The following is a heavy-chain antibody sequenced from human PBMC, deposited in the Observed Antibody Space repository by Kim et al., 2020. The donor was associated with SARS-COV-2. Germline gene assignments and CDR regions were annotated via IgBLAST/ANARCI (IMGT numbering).Heavy chain of an antibody. Sequence: GGSLRLSCAASGFTFNTYWIHWVRQTPGKGLVWVSRITSDGPSAAYADSVRGRFTVSRDNAENTVSLQMNSLRANDTAVYYCVRDKGLSTPLDYWGQGTLVTVSS. CDR1: GFTFNTYW. V-gene: IGHV3-74*01. D-gene: IGHD3-16*02. J-gene: IGHJ4*02. CDR3: VRDKGLSTPLDY. CDR2: ITSDGPSA.